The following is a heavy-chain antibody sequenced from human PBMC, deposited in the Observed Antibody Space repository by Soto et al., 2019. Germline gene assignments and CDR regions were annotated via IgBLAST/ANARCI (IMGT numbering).Heavy chain of an antibody. V-gene: IGHV2-5*02. CDR2: IYWDDDK. CDR3: AHRAGLQGNWNGGYFDF. D-gene: IGHD1-1*01. J-gene: IGHJ4*02. Sequence: QITLKESGPTRVKPTQTLTLTCTFSGFSLSTSGVGVGWIRQPPGKALERLALIYWDDDKRYSPSLKSRLTITTDTSQNQVVLTLTNMDPVDTATYYCAHRAGLQGNWNGGYFDFWGQGALVTVSS. CDR1: GFSLSTSGVG.